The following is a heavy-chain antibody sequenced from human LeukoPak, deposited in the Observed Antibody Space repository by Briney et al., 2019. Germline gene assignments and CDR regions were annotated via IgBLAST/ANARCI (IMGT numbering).Heavy chain of an antibody. CDR3: AFDWFNFDY. J-gene: IGHJ4*02. CDR2: IYTSGST. D-gene: IGHD3-9*01. CDR1: GGSISSGSYC. V-gene: IGHV4-61*02. Sequence: SETLSLTCTVSGGSISSGSYCWSWIRQPAGKGLEWIGRIYTSGSTNYNPSLKSRVTISVDTSKNQFSLKLSSVTAADTAVYYSAFDWFNFDYWGQGTLVTVSS.